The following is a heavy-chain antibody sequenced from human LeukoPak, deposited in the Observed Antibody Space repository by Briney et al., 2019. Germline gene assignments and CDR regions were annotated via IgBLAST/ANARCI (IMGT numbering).Heavy chain of an antibody. V-gene: IGHV5-10-1*01. CDR3: ARRFYDSSGYYSFDY. D-gene: IGHD3-22*01. Sequence: GESLKISCQGSGYSFTNYWITWVRQMPGKGLEWMGRIAPSDSYTNYSPSFQGHVTFSADKSVSTAYLQWSSLKASDTAMYYCARRFYDSSGYYSFDYWGQGTLVNVSS. CDR2: IAPSDSYT. J-gene: IGHJ4*02. CDR1: GYSFTNYW.